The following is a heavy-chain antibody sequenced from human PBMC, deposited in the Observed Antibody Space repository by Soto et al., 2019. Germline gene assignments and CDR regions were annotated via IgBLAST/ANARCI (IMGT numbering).Heavy chain of an antibody. D-gene: IGHD3-10*01. CDR1: GFTFSTYA. J-gene: IGHJ4*02. CDR2: VSSNGGST. V-gene: IGHV3-64*01. CDR3: ARDGSTAWFGRYYFDC. Sequence: GGSLRLSCAASGFTFSTYAMHWVRQAPGKGLEAVSGVSSNGGSTYYANSVKGRFTISRDNSKNTLYLQMGSLRAEDMAVYYCARDGSTAWFGRYYFDCWDLRTPVTVSS.